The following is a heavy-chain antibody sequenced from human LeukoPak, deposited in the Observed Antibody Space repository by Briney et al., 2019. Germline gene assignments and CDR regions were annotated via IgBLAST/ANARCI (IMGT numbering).Heavy chain of an antibody. V-gene: IGHV3-7*01. J-gene: IGHJ4*02. D-gene: IGHD4-17*01. CDR2: IKQDGSET. Sequence: GGSLRLSCAASGITFSLYWMNWVGQTPGKGREWVANIKQDGSETYYVDSVKGRFPISTDNAKNSLYLQMNNLRAADTGVYYCVTAPRASAVNWGQGTLVTVSS. CDR3: VTAPRASAVN. CDR1: GITFSLYW.